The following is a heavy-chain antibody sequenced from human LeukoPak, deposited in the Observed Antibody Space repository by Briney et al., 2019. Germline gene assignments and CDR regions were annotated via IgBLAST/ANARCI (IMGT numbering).Heavy chain of an antibody. CDR2: IYSGGST. CDR1: GFTVSSNY. J-gene: IGHJ6*02. V-gene: IGHV3-53*01. CDR3: ATAESGYSYGYIYYYGMDV. D-gene: IGHD5-18*01. Sequence: GGSLRLSCAASGFTVSSNYMSWVRQAPGKGLEWVSVIYSGGSTYYADSVKGRFTISRDNSKNTLYLQMNSLRAEDTAVYYCATAESGYSYGYIYYYGMDVWGQGTTVTVSS.